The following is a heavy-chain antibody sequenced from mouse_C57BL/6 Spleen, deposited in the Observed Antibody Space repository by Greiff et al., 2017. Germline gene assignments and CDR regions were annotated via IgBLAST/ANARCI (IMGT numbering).Heavy chain of an antibody. CDR1: GYTFTDYY. CDR3: ARDLGLYWYFDV. J-gene: IGHJ1*03. CDR2: IYPGSGNT. D-gene: IGHD4-1*01. V-gene: IGHV1-76*01. Sequence: VKVVESGAELVRPGASVKLSCKASGYTFTDYYINWVKQRPGQGLEWIARIYPGSGNTYYNEKFKGKATLTAEKSSSTAYMQLSSLTSEDSAVYFCARDLGLYWYFDVWGTGTTVTVSS.